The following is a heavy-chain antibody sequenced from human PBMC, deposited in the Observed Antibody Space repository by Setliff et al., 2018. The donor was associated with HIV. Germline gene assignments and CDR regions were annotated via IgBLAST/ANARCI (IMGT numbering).Heavy chain of an antibody. CDR3: ARDAWVEFLEWTFYGRDV. D-gene: IGHD3-3*02. J-gene: IGHJ6*02. CDR2: ISAYNGDT. CDR1: GYTFTSYG. V-gene: IGHV1-18*01. Sequence: ASVKVSCKASGYTFTSYGISWVRQAPGQGLEWMGWISAYNGDTKYAPKVQGRVTLTTDTSSSTIYMELRSLRSDDTAVYYCARDAWVEFLEWTFYGRDVWGQGTTVTVSS.